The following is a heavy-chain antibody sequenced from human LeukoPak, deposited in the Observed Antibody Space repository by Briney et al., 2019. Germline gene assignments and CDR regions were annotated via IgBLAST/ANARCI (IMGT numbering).Heavy chain of an antibody. D-gene: IGHD4-17*01. J-gene: IGHJ4*02. CDR2: INPNSGGT. Sequence: ASVKVSCTASGYTFTDCYMHWVRQAPGQGLEWMGWINPNSGGTKYAQEFQGRVTMTRDTSISIAYMELSSLRSDDTAVYYCARGSTLTVTKNLPQEYWGQGTLVTVSS. V-gene: IGHV1-2*02. CDR3: ARGSTLTVTKNLPQEY. CDR1: GYTFTDCY.